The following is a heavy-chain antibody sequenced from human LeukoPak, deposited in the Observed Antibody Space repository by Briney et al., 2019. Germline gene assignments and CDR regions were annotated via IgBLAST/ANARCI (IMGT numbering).Heavy chain of an antibody. D-gene: IGHD5-18*01. CDR3: ARDYKYSYGSARIDY. CDR2: INPNSGGT. CDR1: GYTFTGYY. J-gene: IGHJ4*02. Sequence: GASVKVSCKASGYTFTGYYMHWVRQAPGQGLEWMGWINPNSGGTNYAQKFQGRVTMTRDTSISTAYMELRSLRSDDTAVYYCARDYKYSYGSARIDYWGQGTLVTVSS. V-gene: IGHV1-2*02.